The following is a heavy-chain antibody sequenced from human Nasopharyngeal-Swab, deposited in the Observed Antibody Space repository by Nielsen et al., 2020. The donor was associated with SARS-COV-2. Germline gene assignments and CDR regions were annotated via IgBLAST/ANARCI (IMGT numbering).Heavy chain of an antibody. J-gene: IGHJ4*02. CDR2: ISSSGSTI. V-gene: IGHV3-48*03. Sequence: GESLKISCAASGFTFSSYEMNWVRQAPGKGLEWVSYISSSGSTIYYADSVKGRFTISRDNAKNSLYLQMNVQKAEDTAVYYCAREPPGGVSFDYWGQGTLVTVSS. CDR1: GFTFSSYE. CDR3: AREPPGGVSFDY. D-gene: IGHD5/OR15-5a*01.